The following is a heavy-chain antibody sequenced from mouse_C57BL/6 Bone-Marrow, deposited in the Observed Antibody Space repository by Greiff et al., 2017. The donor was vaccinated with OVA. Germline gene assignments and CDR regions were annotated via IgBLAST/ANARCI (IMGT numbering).Heavy chain of an antibody. CDR3: ARDVRHFDY. V-gene: IGHV3-6*01. J-gene: IGHJ2*01. CDR1: GYSITSGYY. CDR2: ISYDGSN. Sequence: ESGPGLVKPSQSLSLTCSVTGYSITSGYYWNWIRQFPGNKLEWMGYISYDGSNNYNPSLKNRISITRDTSKNQFFLKLNSVTTEDTATYYCARDVRHFDYWGQGTTLTVSS.